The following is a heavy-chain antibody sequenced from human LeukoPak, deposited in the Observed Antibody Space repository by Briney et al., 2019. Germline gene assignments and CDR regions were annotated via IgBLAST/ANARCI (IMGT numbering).Heavy chain of an antibody. CDR3: ARDYSDTGSFDI. CDR1: GFTFSIYS. D-gene: IGHD2-21*01. Sequence: GGSLRLSCVASGFTFSIYSMNWVRQAPGKGLEWVSSISSASGYTYSADSVKGRFTISRDNAKNSLYLQLNSLRAEDTAVYYCARDYSDTGSFDIWGQGTMVTVSS. V-gene: IGHV3-21*06. CDR2: ISSASGYT. J-gene: IGHJ3*02.